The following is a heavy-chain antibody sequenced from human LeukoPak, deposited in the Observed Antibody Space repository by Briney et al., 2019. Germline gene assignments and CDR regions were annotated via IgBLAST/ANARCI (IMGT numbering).Heavy chain of an antibody. CDR1: GVAFSNYY. J-gene: IGHJ4*02. CDR2: INHSGYT. Sequence: PSETLSLTCAVSGVAFSNYYWSWVRQSPRKGLEWIGEINHSGYTNYNPSLKSRVTMSIDTSKNQLSLMLTSVTAADTAVYYCTRAVAGHPDWGQGTLVTVSS. D-gene: IGHD6-19*01. V-gene: IGHV4-34*01. CDR3: TRAVAGHPD.